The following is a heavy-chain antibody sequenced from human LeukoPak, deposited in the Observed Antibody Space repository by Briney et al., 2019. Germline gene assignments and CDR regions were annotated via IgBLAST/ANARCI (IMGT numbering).Heavy chain of an antibody. CDR3: ATKGPYGDYQHFQH. CDR1: GYTLTELS. D-gene: IGHD4-17*01. CDR2: FDPEDGET. J-gene: IGHJ1*01. Sequence: APVKVSCKVSGYTLTELSMHWVRQAPGKGLEWMGGFDPEDGETIYAQKFQGRVTMTEDTSTDTAYMELSSLRSEDTAVYYCATKGPYGDYQHFQHWGQGTLVTVSP. V-gene: IGHV1-24*01.